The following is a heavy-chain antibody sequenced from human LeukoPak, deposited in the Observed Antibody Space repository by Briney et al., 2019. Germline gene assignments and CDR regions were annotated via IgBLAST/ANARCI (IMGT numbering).Heavy chain of an antibody. CDR1: GFPLDDST. Sequence: PGGSVTHLCAASGFPLDDSTMHWVRQAPGKGLEWVSLISWDGGSTYYADSAKGRFTISRDNSRNSLYLQMNSLRTEDTALYYCAKDNGVELPGGCFDYWGQGTLVTVSS. D-gene: IGHD1-26*01. V-gene: IGHV3-43*01. CDR3: AKDNGVELPGGCFDY. J-gene: IGHJ4*02. CDR2: ISWDGGST.